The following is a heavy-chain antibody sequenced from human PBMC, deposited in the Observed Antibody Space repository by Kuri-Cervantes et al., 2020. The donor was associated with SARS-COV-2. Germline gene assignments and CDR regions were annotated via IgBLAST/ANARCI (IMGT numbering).Heavy chain of an antibody. J-gene: IGHJ6*03. V-gene: IGHV4-59*01. Sequence: GSLRLSCSVSGAAISSYYWSWIRQPPGKGLEWIGCIYYSGSINYNPSLKSRVTLSVDTCKNQFSLKLSSVTAPDTAVYYCARGLMQRSAYYYNYMDAWGKGTTVTVSS. CDR1: GAAISSYY. D-gene: IGHD6-25*01. CDR3: ARGLMQRSAYYYNYMDA. CDR2: IYYSGSI.